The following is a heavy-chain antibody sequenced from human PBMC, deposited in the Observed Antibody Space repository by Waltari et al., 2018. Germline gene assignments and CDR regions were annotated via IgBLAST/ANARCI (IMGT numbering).Heavy chain of an antibody. CDR2: IRTQANGYTT. V-gene: IGHV3-73*01. D-gene: IGHD1-7*01. CDR3: TADGPGWNS. CDR1: GFTFSASA. Sequence: EVQLVESGGGLVQPGGSLKLSCAASGFTFSASAVHWVRQASGKGPEEVGRIRTQANGYTTTYAASVKGRFSISRDDSQKTAFLQMNSLKIEDTAVYFCTADGPGWNSWGQGTLVTVSS. J-gene: IGHJ4*02.